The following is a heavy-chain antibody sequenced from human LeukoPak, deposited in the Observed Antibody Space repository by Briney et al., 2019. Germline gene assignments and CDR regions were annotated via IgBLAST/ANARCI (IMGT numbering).Heavy chain of an antibody. CDR1: GFPFDDYA. Sequence: GGSLRLSCAASGFPFDDYAMHWVRQTPGKGLEWVSGISWNSGSIGYADSVKGRFTISRDNAKNSLYLQMNSLRAEDTALYYCAKDTANYGGFVYWGQGTLVTVSS. V-gene: IGHV3-9*01. CDR3: AKDTANYGGFVY. J-gene: IGHJ4*02. D-gene: IGHD4-23*01. CDR2: ISWNSGSI.